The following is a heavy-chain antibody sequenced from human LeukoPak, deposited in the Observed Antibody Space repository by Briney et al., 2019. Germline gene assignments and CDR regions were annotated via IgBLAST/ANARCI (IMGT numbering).Heavy chain of an antibody. D-gene: IGHD6-6*01. J-gene: IGHJ4*02. Sequence: GGSLRLSCAASGFTFNSSWMSWVRQAPGKGLEWVANINQDGTEKYFVDSVKGRFTISRDNAKNSLYVQMNSLRAEDTAVYYCATNAGVIGTRPHQWYYFDYWGQGALVTVSS. CDR3: ATNAGVIGTRPHQWYYFDY. CDR2: INQDGTEK. V-gene: IGHV3-7*01. CDR1: GFTFNSSW.